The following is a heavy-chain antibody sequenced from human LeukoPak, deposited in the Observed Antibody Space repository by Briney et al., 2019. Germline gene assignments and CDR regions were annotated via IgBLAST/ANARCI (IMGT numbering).Heavy chain of an antibody. J-gene: IGHJ4*02. V-gene: IGHV4-34*01. CDR1: GGSFSGYY. D-gene: IGHD3-10*01. CDR2: INHSGST. Sequence: SETLSLTCAVYGGSFSGYYWSWIRQPPGKGLEWIGEINHSGSTNYNPSLKSRVPISVDTSKNQFSLKLSSVTAADTAVYYCASGPYYYGSGSYYNFDYWGQGTLVTVSS. CDR3: ASGPYYYGSGSYYNFDY.